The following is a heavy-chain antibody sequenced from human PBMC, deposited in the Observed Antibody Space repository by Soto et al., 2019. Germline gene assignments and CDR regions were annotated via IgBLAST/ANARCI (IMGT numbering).Heavy chain of an antibody. V-gene: IGHV4-31*03. CDR2: IYHSGST. Sequence: QVQLQESGPGLVKPSQTLSLTCTVSGGSISSGGYYWSWIRQHPGKGLEWIGYIYHSGSTYYNPSLKSRVTISVDTSKNQFSLKVSSVTAADTAVYYCASEAAGILHWFDPWGQGTLVTVSS. CDR1: GGSISSGGYY. CDR3: ASEAAGILHWFDP. D-gene: IGHD6-25*01. J-gene: IGHJ5*02.